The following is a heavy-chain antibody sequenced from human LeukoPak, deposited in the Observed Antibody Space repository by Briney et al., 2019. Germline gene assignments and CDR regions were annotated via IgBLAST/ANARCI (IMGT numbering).Heavy chain of an antibody. CDR2: IKQDGGEK. CDR3: AREIVVVPAAIAFDY. J-gene: IGHJ4*02. Sequence: GGSLRLSCAASGFTFSSYWMSWVRQAPGKGLEWVANIKQDGGEKYYVDSVKGRFTISGDNVKNSLYLQMNSLRAEDTAVYYCAREIVVVPAAIAFDYWSQGTLVTVSS. CDR1: GFTFSSYW. D-gene: IGHD2-2*02. V-gene: IGHV3-7*01.